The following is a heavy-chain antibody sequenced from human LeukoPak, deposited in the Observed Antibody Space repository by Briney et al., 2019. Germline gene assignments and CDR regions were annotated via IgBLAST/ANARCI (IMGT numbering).Heavy chain of an antibody. CDR1: GFSFSNYY. Sequence: GGSLRLSCAASGFSFSNYYMAWVRQAPGKGLEWVANIKKDGSETYYVDSVRGRFTISRDNSKNTLYLQMNSLRAEDTAVYYCAKARIVVVIIDAFDIWGQGTMVTVSS. CDR3: AKARIVVVIIDAFDI. V-gene: IGHV3-7*03. D-gene: IGHD3-22*01. CDR2: IKKDGSET. J-gene: IGHJ3*02.